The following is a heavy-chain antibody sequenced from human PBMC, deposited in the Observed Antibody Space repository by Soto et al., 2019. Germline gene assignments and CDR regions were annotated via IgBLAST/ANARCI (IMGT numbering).Heavy chain of an antibody. Sequence: QVQLQESGPGLVKPSQTLSLTCTVSGGSISSGGYYWSWIRQHPGKGLEWIGYIYYSGSTYYNPSLKSRVTISVDTSKNQFSLQLSSVTAADTAVYYCARLGVGSSTHTDPGNDYWGQGTLVTVSS. CDR1: GGSISSGGYY. CDR3: ARLGVGSSTHTDPGNDY. CDR2: IYYSGST. D-gene: IGHD6-13*01. V-gene: IGHV4-31*03. J-gene: IGHJ4*02.